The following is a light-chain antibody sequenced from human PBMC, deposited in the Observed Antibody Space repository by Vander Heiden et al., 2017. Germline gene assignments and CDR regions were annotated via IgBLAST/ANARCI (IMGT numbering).Light chain of an antibody. CDR1: KNASVS. Sequence: SFLLPHPPSFSFAPGQTARSSCGEDKNASVSGHWYQHKPGQAPVLVVYDDGGRPSGIPERFSGSNSGNTATLTISRVEAGDEADYYCQVWESITDSLIFGGGTRLTVL. J-gene: IGLJ2*01. CDR2: DDG. CDR3: QVWESITDSLI. V-gene: IGLV3-21*02.